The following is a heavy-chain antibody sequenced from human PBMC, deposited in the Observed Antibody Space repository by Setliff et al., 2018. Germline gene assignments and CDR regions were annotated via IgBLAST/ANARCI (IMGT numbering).Heavy chain of an antibody. CDR2: IYTSGST. Sequence: SETPSLTCTVSGGSISSGSYYWSWIRQPAGKGLEWIGRIYTSGSTNYNPSLKSRVTISVDTSKNQFSLKLSSVTAADTAVYYCARARYSNFLNWFDPWGQGTLVTVSS. V-gene: IGHV4-61*02. CDR1: GGSISSGSYY. CDR3: ARARYSNFLNWFDP. J-gene: IGHJ5*02. D-gene: IGHD4-4*01.